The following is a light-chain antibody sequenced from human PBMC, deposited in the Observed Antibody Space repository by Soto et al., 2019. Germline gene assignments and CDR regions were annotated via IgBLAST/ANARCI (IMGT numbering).Light chain of an antibody. CDR1: RDDIGAYDY. CDR2: EVT. CDR3: NSYTNSSAVV. J-gene: IGLJ2*01. V-gene: IGLV2-14*01. Sequence: QSVLAQPASVSGSPGQSITISCAGTRDDIGAYDYVSWYQQHPGNAPKLLVYEVTNRPSGVSDRFSGSKSGNTASLTISGLQAEDEADYYCNSYTNSSAVVFGGRTKVTVL.